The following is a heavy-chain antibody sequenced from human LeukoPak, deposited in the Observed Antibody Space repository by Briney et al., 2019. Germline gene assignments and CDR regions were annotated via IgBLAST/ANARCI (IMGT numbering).Heavy chain of an antibody. CDR1: GFTVNSNY. V-gene: IGHV3-53*01. J-gene: IGHJ4*02. CDR2: IYNGGTT. CDR3: ARLPKTTYFDY. Sequence: GGSLRLSCAASGFTVNSNYMSWVRQAPGKGLEWVSVIYNGGTTDYADSVKGRFTISRDNSKNTLFLQMNSLRAEDTAVYYCARLPKTTYFDYWGQGTLVTVFS. D-gene: IGHD4-11*01.